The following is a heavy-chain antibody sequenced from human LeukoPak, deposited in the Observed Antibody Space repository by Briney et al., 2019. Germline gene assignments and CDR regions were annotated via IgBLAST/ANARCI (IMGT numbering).Heavy chain of an antibody. J-gene: IGHJ4*02. V-gene: IGHV3-23*01. D-gene: IGHD2-8*01. CDR1: GFTFSRYA. CDR3: AKDTSIGKYCTNGVCSPFDY. Sequence: GGSLRLSCAGSGFTFSRYAMRWVRQAPGQGLEWVSVISDSGDYTSYADSVRGRFTISRDNSRNTLYLQMISLRPEDTAVYYCAKDTSIGKYCTNGVCSPFDYWGQGTLVTVSS. CDR2: ISDSGDYT.